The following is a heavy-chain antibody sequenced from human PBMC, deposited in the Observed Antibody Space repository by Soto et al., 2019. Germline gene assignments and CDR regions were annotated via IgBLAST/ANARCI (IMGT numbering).Heavy chain of an antibody. D-gene: IGHD3-10*01. V-gene: IGHV4-59*08. Sequence: SETLSLTCTVSGGSISTYYWSWIRQPPGKGLEWIGYIYYSGSTNYNPSLKSRVTISVDTSKNQFSLKLNSMTAADTAVYYCARHNYGSGSTYFDYWGQGTLVTVS. CDR2: IYYSGST. CDR1: GGSISTYY. CDR3: ARHNYGSGSTYFDY. J-gene: IGHJ4*02.